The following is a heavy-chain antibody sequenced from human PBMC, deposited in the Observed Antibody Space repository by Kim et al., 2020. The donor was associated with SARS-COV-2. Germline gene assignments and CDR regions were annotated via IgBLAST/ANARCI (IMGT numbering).Heavy chain of an antibody. CDR1: GGSFSGYY. Sequence: SETLSLTCAVYGGSFSGYYWSWIRQPPGKGLEWIGEINHSGSTNYNPSLKSRVTISVDTSKNQFSLKMSSVTAADPAGYYCARGVVTMIVVVITPYYYY. CDR2: INHSGST. CDR3: ARGVVTMIVVVITPYYYY. J-gene: IGHJ6*03. D-gene: IGHD3-22*01. V-gene: IGHV4-34*01.